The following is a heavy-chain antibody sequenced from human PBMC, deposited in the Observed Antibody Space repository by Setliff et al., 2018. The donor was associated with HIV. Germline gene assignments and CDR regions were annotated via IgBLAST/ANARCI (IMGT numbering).Heavy chain of an antibody. V-gene: IGHV3-74*01. CDR2: IKSDGSST. CDR3: VRDSSGWYLDAFDI. J-gene: IGHJ3*02. D-gene: IGHD6-19*01. Sequence: GGSLRLSCAASGFTFSSYWMHWVRQVPGKGLVWVSNIKSDGSSTNYADSVKGRFTISRDNAKNTLYLQMNSLRAEDTAVYYCVRDSSGWYLDAFDIWGQGTMVT. CDR1: GFTFSSYW.